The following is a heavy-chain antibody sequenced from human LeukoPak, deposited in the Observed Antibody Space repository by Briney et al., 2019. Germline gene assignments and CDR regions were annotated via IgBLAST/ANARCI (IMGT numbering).Heavy chain of an antibody. CDR2: IYHSGST. CDR3: ARNVRNPGYYYGMDV. V-gene: IGHV4-4*02. D-gene: IGHD1-14*01. CDR1: GGSISSSNW. J-gene: IGHJ6*02. Sequence: SETLSLTCAVSGGSISSSNWWSWVRQPPGKGLEWIGEIYHSGSTNYNPSLKSRVTISVDKSKNQLSLKLSSVTAADTAVYYCARNVRNPGYYYGMDVWGQGTTVTVSS.